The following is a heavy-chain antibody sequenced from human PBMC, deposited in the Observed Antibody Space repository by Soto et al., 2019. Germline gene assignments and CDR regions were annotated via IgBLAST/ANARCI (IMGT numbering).Heavy chain of an antibody. J-gene: IGHJ4*02. CDR2: IPYSGSP. CDR1: GDSIRSYF. V-gene: IGHV4-59*01. Sequence: QVQLQESGPGLVKPSETLSLTCTVSGDSIRSYFWSWIRQPPGKGLEWIGYIPYSGSPTYNPSLKSRVTISIDTSKKQLSLKLTAVTAADTAIYYCASSKTGLISVLETWGQGTLVTVSS. D-gene: IGHD2-8*01. CDR3: ASSKTGLISVLET.